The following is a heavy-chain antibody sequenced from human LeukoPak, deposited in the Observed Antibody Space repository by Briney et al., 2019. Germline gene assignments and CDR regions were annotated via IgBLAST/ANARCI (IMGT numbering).Heavy chain of an antibody. V-gene: IGHV1-69*05. CDR3: ARGGSRYDLLDY. J-gene: IGHJ4*02. Sequence: ASVKVSCKASGGTFSSYAISWVRQAPGQGLEWMGRIIPIFGTANYAQKFQGRVTITTDESTSTAYMELSSLRSEDTAVYYCARGGSRYDLLDYWGQGTLVTVSS. CDR1: GGTFSSYA. D-gene: IGHD5-12*01. CDR2: IIPIFGTA.